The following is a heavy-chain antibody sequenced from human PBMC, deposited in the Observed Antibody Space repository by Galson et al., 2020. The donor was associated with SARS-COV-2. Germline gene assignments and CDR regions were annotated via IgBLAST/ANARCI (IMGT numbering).Heavy chain of an antibody. CDR2: IYHSGST. CDR1: GGSISSGGYS. J-gene: IGHJ3*02. V-gene: IGHV4-30-2*01. Sequence: SETLSLTCAVSGGSISSGGYSWSWIRQPPGKGLERIGYIYHSGSTYYNPSLKSRVTISVDRSKNQFSLKLSSVTAADTAVYYCARDGYCSSTSCTSLDAFDIWGQGTMVTVSS. D-gene: IGHD2-2*03. CDR3: ARDGYCSSTSCTSLDAFDI.